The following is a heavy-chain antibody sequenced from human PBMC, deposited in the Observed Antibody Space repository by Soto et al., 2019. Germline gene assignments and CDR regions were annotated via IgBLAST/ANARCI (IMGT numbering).Heavy chain of an antibody. Sequence: QVQLVESGGGVVQPGRSLRLSCAASGFTFSSYAMHWVRQAPGKGLEWVAVISYDGSNKYYADSVKGRFTISRDNSKNTLYLQMNSLRAEDTAVYYCARDGPRGIAVGDFDYWGQGTLVTVSS. CDR1: GFTFSSYA. CDR3: ARDGPRGIAVGDFDY. D-gene: IGHD6-19*01. V-gene: IGHV3-30-3*01. CDR2: ISYDGSNK. J-gene: IGHJ4*02.